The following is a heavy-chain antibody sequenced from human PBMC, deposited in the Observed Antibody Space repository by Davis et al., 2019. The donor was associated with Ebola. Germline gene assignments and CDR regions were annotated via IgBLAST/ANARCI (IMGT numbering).Heavy chain of an antibody. D-gene: IGHD6-13*01. Sequence: PGGSLRLSCAASGFTFSSYGMHWVRQAPGKGLEWVAVIWYDGSNKYYADSVKGRFTISRDNSKNTLYLQMNSLRAEDTAVYYCARRAYSSLHGMDVWGKGTTVTVSS. V-gene: IGHV3-33*01. CDR2: IWYDGSNK. CDR1: GFTFSSYG. CDR3: ARRAYSSLHGMDV. J-gene: IGHJ6*04.